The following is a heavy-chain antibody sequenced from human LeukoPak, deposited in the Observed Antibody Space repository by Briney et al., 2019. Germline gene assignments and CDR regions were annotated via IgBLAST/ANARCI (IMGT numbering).Heavy chain of an antibody. CDR1: GYTFTSYY. Sequence: ASVKVSCKASGYTFTSYYMHWVRQAPGQGLEWMGIINPSGGSTSYAQKFQDRVTMTRDTSTSTAYMELSSLRSEDTAVYYCARENVDTATDYWGQGTLVTVSS. CDR2: INPSGGST. J-gene: IGHJ4*02. D-gene: IGHD5-18*01. V-gene: IGHV1-46*01. CDR3: ARENVDTATDY.